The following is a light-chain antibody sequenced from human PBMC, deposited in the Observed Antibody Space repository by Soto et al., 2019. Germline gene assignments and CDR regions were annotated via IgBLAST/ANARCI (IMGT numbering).Light chain of an antibody. Sequence: QLVLTQPPSASGNPGQRVTISCSGSSSNIGTNTVNWYQQLPRTAPKLLIYSNVQRPSGVPDRFSGSKSGTSASLAISGLQSADEADYYCAAWDDSLNGVVCGGGTKLTVL. V-gene: IGLV1-44*01. CDR2: SNV. J-gene: IGLJ2*01. CDR3: AAWDDSLNGVV. CDR1: SSNIGTNT.